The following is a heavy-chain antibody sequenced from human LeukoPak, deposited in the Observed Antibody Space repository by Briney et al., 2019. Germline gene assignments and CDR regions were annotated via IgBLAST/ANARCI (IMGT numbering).Heavy chain of an antibody. V-gene: IGHV3-33*01. CDR2: IWYDGSNE. CDR1: GFSFSSYG. D-gene: IGHD2-2*01. J-gene: IGHJ2*01. Sequence: GRSLRLSCVASGFSFSSYGIHWVRQAPGKGLEWVSVIWYDGSNEHYAESVKGRFTISRDNSKNTVFLQMKSLRVEDTAVYYCARNPQLLPDWNFDLWGRGTLVTVSS. CDR3: ARNPQLLPDWNFDL.